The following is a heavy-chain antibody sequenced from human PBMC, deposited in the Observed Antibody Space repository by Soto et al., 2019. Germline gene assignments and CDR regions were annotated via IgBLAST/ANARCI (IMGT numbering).Heavy chain of an antibody. V-gene: IGHV3-21*01. J-gene: IGHJ6*02. CDR2: ISSSSTYI. CDR3: AREGYYYGMDV. CDR1: GFTFSSYS. Sequence: EVQLVDSGGGLVKPGGSLRLSCAASGFTFSSYSMNWVRQAPGKGLEWVSSISSSSTYIYYVDSVKGRFIISRDNAENSLFLQKNSLRAEDTAVYYCAREGYYYGMDVWGQGTTVTVSS.